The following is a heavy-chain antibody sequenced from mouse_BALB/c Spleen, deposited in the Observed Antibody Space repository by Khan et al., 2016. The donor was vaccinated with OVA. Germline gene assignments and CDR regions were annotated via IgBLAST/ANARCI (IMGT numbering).Heavy chain of an antibody. CDR3: TRSGYGSFAY. V-gene: IGHV1-53*01. CDR1: GYTFTSYY. D-gene: IGHD2-2*01. CDR2: INPSNGDT. J-gene: IGHJ3*01. Sequence: VQLQESGAELVKPGASVRLSCKASGYTFTSYYLYWVKQRPGQGLEWIGDINPSNGDTNFNEKFMSKATLTVDKSSSTAYIHLNSLTSEDSAVYYCTRSGYGSFAYWGQGTLVTVSA.